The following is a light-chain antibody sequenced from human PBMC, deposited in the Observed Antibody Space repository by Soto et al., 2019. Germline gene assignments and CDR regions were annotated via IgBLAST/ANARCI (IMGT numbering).Light chain of an antibody. V-gene: IGLV2-8*01. Sequence: QSALTQPPSASGSPGQSVTISCTGTSSDVGSYNYVSWYQQHPGKAPKLMIYEVSKRPSGVPDRFSGSKSGNTASLTVSGLQAEDEADYYCSSYAGRVFGGGTQLTVL. CDR3: SSYAGRV. CDR2: EVS. CDR1: SSDVGSYNY. J-gene: IGLJ3*02.